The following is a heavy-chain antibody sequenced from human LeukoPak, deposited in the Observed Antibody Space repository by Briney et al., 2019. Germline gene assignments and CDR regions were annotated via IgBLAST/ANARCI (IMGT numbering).Heavy chain of an antibody. CDR3: ARRYSSGWFDY. J-gene: IGHJ4*02. CDR2: IWYDGSKM. D-gene: IGHD6-19*01. Sequence: GRSLRLSCAVSGYTFSSHGMEWLRQAPGQGLEWVAVIWYDGSKMYYADSVKGRFTISRDNSKNILYLEMNSLRAEDTAVYYCARRYSSGWFDYWGQGILVTVSS. V-gene: IGHV3-33*01. CDR1: GYTFSSHG.